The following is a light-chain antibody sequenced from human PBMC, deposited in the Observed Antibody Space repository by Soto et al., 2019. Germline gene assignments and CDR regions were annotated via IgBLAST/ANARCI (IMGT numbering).Light chain of an antibody. CDR3: QQYDIYMSIH. J-gene: IGKJ4*01. CDR1: QSISSG. V-gene: IGKV1-5*01. CDR2: DAS. Sequence: DIQMTQSPSTLSASVGDRVTITCRASQSISSGLAWYQQKPGKAPTLVIFDASSLESGTPARLSGRRSRPQYTLTIHGLQLAGFSTYYCQQYDIYMSIHIVGGTMVDSK.